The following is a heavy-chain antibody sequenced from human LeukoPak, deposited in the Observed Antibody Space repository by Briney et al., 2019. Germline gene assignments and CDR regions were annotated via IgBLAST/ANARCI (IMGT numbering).Heavy chain of an antibody. CDR2: IWYDGSNK. D-gene: IGHD3-16*02. J-gene: IGHJ1*01. CDR1: GFTFSSYG. CDR3: ARDRGLGLYYFQH. V-gene: IGHV3-33*08. Sequence: GGSLRLSCAASGFTFSSYGMHWVRQAPGKGLEWVAVIWYDGSNKYYADSVKGRFTISRDNSENTLYLQMNSLRAEDTAVYYCARDRGLGLYYFQHWGQGTLVTVSS.